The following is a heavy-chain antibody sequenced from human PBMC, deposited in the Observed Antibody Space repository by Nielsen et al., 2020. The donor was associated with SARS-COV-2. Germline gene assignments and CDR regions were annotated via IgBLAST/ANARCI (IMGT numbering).Heavy chain of an antibody. CDR1: GGSISSKNW. Sequence: SETLSLTCTVSGGSISSKNWWSWVRQSPGKGLEWIGEIYYTGTTSYNPSLKSRVSISVDQSKNQFSLNLSSLTAADTAVYYCARSGGNYFPYYYYGMNVWGPGTTVTVSS. V-gene: IGHV4-4*02. CDR3: ARSGGNYFPYYYYGMNV. CDR2: IYYTGTT. D-gene: IGHD1-26*01. J-gene: IGHJ6*02.